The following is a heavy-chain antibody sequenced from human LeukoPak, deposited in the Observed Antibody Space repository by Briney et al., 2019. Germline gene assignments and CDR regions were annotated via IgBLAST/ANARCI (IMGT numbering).Heavy chain of an antibody. D-gene: IGHD6-13*01. CDR2: TYYRSKWFN. J-gene: IGHJ5*02. CDR1: GDSVSSNSAA. V-gene: IGHV6-1*01. Sequence: SGTLLITCVISGDSVSSNSAAWNWSRQSPSRGLEWLGRTYYRSKWFNDYAVSVKTGIPIKPDTSKNQFSLQLNSVTPEDTAVYYCTGEPEQQLVRAWFDPRGPGNPGTVSS. CDR3: TGEPEQQLVRAWFDP.